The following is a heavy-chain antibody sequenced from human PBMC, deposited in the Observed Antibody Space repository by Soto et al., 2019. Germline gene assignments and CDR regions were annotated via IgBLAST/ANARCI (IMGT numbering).Heavy chain of an antibody. CDR2: ISYDGSNK. V-gene: IGHV3-30-3*01. CDR1: GFTFSSYA. CDR3: ARVAVEMATIHVFDY. Sequence: QVQLVESGGGVVQPGRSLRLSCAASGFTFSSYAMHWVRQAPGKGLEWVAVISYDGSNKYYADSVKGRFTISRDNSKNPLYLQMNSVRAEDTAVYYCARVAVEMATIHVFDYWGQGTLVTVSS. J-gene: IGHJ4*02. D-gene: IGHD5-12*01.